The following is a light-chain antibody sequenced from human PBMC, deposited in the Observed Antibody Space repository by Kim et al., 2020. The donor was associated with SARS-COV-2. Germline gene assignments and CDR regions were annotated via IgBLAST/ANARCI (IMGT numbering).Light chain of an antibody. CDR3: QQYNNWPGT. J-gene: IGKJ2*02. V-gene: IGKV3-15*01. CDR2: GAS. CDR1: QSVSSN. Sequence: SVSPGERAPLSCRASQSVSSNLAWYQHKPGQAPRLLIYGASTRATGIPARFSGSGSGTEFTLTISSLQSEDFAVYYCQQYNNWPGTFGQGTKLEI.